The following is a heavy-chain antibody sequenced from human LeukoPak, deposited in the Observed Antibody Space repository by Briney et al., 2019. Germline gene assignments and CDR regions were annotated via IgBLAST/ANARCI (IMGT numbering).Heavy chain of an antibody. J-gene: IGHJ5*02. CDR3: ARHDSSGGIDWFDP. CDR2: IYYSRST. V-gene: IGHV4-59*11. D-gene: IGHD3-16*01. Sequence: SETLSLTCTVSGGSISGHYWSWIRQPPGKGLEWIGYIYYSRSTNYNPSLKSRVTISVDTPKNQFSLKVSSVTAADTAVYYCARHDSSGGIDWFDPWGQGTLVTVSS. CDR1: GGSISGHY.